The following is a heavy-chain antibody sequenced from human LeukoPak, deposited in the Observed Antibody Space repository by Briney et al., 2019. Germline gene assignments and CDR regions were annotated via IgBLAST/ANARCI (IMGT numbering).Heavy chain of an antibody. J-gene: IGHJ6*02. D-gene: IGHD4/OR15-4a*01. Sequence: SETLSLTCTVSGGSISSGSYYWSWTRQPAGKGLEWIGRIYTSGSTNYNPSLKSRVTISVDTSKNQFSLKLSSVTAADTAVYYCTVTADDYGYYYGMDVWGQGTTVTVSS. CDR3: TVTADDYGYYYGMDV. CDR1: GGSISSGSYY. V-gene: IGHV4-61*02. CDR2: IYTSGST.